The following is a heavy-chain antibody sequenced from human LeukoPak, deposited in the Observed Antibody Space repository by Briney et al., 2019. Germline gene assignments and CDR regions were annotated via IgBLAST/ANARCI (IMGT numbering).Heavy chain of an antibody. J-gene: IGHJ3*02. CDR1: GYSFTSYW. V-gene: IGHV5-10-1*01. CDR3: ARLLGNYDTLHDAFDI. Sequence: GESLKISCKGSGYSFTSYWISWVRQMPGKGLEWMGRIDPSDSYTNYSPSFQGHVTISADKSISTAYLQWSSLKASDTAMYYCARLLGNYDTLHDAFDIWGQGTMVTVSS. CDR2: IDPSDSYT. D-gene: IGHD3-22*01.